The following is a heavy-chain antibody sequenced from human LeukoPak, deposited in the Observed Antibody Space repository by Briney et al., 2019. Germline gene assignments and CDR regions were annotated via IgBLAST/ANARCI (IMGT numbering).Heavy chain of an antibody. D-gene: IGHD6-13*01. Sequence: SETLSLTCTVSGGSISSYYWSWIRQPPGKGLEWIGYIYYSGSTNYNPSLKSRVTISVDTSENQFSLKLSSVTAADTAVYYCARRSTASRYSSSWYPQYHFDYWGQGTLVTVSS. J-gene: IGHJ4*02. CDR1: GGSISSYY. V-gene: IGHV4-59*08. CDR2: IYYSGST. CDR3: ARRSTASRYSSSWYPQYHFDY.